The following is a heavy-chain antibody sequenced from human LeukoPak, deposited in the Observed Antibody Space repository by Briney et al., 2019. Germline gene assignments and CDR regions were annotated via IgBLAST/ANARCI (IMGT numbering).Heavy chain of an antibody. J-gene: IGHJ4*02. CDR2: ISYDGSNK. CDR3: ARYFDS. V-gene: IGHV3-30-3*01. Sequence: GRSLRLSCAASGFTFSYYTMHWVRQAPGKGLEWVAVISYDGSNKYYADSVKGRFTISRDNSKNTLYLQMNSLRAEDTAVYYCARYFDSWGQGTLVTVSS. CDR1: GFTFSYYT.